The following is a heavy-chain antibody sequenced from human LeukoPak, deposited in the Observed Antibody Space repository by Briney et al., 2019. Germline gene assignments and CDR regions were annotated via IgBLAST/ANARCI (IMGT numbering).Heavy chain of an antibody. CDR3: AGVGRYYYDSSGTNWFDP. Sequence: ASVKVSCKASGYTFTSYDINWVRQATGQGLEWMGWMNPNSGNTGYAQKFQGRVTMTRNTSISTAYMELSSLRSEDTAVYYCAGVGRYYYDSSGTNWFDPWGQGTLVTVSS. CDR1: GYTFTSYD. V-gene: IGHV1-8*01. CDR2: MNPNSGNT. J-gene: IGHJ5*02. D-gene: IGHD3-22*01.